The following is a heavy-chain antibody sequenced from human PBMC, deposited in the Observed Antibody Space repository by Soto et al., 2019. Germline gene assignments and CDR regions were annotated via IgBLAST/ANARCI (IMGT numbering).Heavy chain of an antibody. Sequence: QVHLVQSGAEVKKPGASVKVSCKGSGYGFTTYGITWVRQAPGQGLEWMAWISAHTGNTNYVQKLQGRVTVTRDTSTSTAYMELRSLRSDDTVVYYCARGRYGDYWGQGALVTVSS. D-gene: IGHD1-1*01. CDR1: GYGFTTYG. CDR2: ISAHTGNT. V-gene: IGHV1-18*01. CDR3: ARGRYGDY. J-gene: IGHJ4*02.